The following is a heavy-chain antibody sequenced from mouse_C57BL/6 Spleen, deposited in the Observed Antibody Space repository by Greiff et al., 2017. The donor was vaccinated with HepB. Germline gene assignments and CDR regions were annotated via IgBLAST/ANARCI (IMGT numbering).Heavy chain of an antibody. D-gene: IGHD1-1*01. CDR1: GYTFTDYE. V-gene: IGHV1-15*01. CDR2: IDPETGGT. CDR3: TRKTTVVAGDYFDY. Sequence: VKLLESGAELVRPGASVTLSCKASGYTFTDYEMHWVKQTPVHGLEWIGAIDPETGGTAYNQKFKGKAILTADKSSSTAYMELRSLTSEDSAVYYCTRKTTVVAGDYFDYWGQGTTLTVSS. J-gene: IGHJ2*01.